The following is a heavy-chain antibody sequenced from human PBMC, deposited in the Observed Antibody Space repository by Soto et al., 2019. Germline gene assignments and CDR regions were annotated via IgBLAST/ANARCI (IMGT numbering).Heavy chain of an antibody. D-gene: IGHD3-16*01. Sequence: PSETLSLTCTVSGDSMTNNYWGWIRQPPGKGLEWIGYVYYSGATNYNPSLKSRVSMSPDPSRNQFSLKLTSVTAADTAVYYCVRAMGDWGTYYYYYGMDVWGQGTMVTVSS. CDR1: GDSMTNNY. J-gene: IGHJ6*02. CDR2: VYYSGAT. V-gene: IGHV4-59*01. CDR3: VRAMGDWGTYYYYYGMDV.